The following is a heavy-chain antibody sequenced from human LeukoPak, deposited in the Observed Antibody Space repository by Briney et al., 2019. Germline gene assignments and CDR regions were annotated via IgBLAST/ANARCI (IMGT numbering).Heavy chain of an antibody. CDR1: GGSISSGSYY. J-gene: IGHJ4*02. Sequence: SQTLSLTCTVSGGSISSGSYYWSWIRQHAGKGLEWIGRIYTSGSTNYNPSLKSRVTISVDTSKNQFSLKLSSVTAADTAVYYCARDRHGDYHYWGQGTLVTVSS. CDR2: IYTSGST. CDR3: ARDRHGDYHY. D-gene: IGHD4-17*01. V-gene: IGHV4-61*02.